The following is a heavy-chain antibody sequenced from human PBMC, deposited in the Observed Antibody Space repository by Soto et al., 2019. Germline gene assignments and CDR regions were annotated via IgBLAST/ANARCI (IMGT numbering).Heavy chain of an antibody. V-gene: IGHV4-39*01. CDR2: IYYSGST. Sequence: LSLTCTVSGGSISSSSYYWGWIRQPPGKGLEWIGSIYYSGSTYYNPSLKSRVTISVDTSKNQFSLKLSSVTAADTAVYFCVRGVLSWGQGTLVTVSS. J-gene: IGHJ1*01. CDR3: VRGVLS. CDR1: GGSISSSSYY. D-gene: IGHD3-10*01.